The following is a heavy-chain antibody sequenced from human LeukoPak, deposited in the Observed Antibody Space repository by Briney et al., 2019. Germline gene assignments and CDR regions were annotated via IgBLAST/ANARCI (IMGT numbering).Heavy chain of an antibody. CDR1: GGTFSGYY. V-gene: IGHV4-34*01. Sequence: PSETLTLTCAAYGGTFSGYYWSWIRQPPGKGLEWIGEINHSGSTNYDPSLKSRVTISVDTSKNQFSLKLSSVTAADTAVYYCARGLEHIVVVTAITFDYWGQGTLVTASS. D-gene: IGHD2-21*02. CDR2: INHSGST. J-gene: IGHJ4*02. CDR3: ARGLEHIVVVTAITFDY.